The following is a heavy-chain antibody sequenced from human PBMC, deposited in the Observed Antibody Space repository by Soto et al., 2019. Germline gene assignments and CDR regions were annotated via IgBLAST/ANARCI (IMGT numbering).Heavy chain of an antibody. J-gene: IGHJ6*02. CDR2: IYYSGST. CDR1: GGSISSSSYY. Sequence: SETLSLTCTVSGGSISSSSYYWGWIRQPPGKGLEWIGSIYYSGSTYYNPSLKSRVTISVDTSKNQFSRKLSSVTAADTAVYYCARNRKWGNDYGMDVWGQGTTVTVSS. V-gene: IGHV4-39*01. CDR3: ARNRKWGNDYGMDV. D-gene: IGHD3-16*01.